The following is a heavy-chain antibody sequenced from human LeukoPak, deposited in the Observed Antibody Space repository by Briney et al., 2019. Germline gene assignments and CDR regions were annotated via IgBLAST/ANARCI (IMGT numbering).Heavy chain of an antibody. V-gene: IGHV1-24*01. J-gene: IGHJ4*02. Sequence: GASVKVSCKVSGYTLTELSMHWVRQAPGKGLEWMGGFDPEDGETIYAQKFQGRVTMTEDTSTDTAYMELSRLRSDDTAVYYCARRVGATIVPVIWGQGTLVTVSS. D-gene: IGHD1-26*01. CDR1: GYTLTELS. CDR2: FDPEDGET. CDR3: ARRVGATIVPVI.